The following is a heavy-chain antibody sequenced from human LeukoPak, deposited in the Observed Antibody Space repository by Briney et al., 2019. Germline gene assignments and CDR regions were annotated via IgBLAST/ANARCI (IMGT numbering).Heavy chain of an antibody. CDR3: ASARESCIGSTCYEYFHH. J-gene: IGHJ1*01. Sequence: GGSLRLSCAASGFTVTTKTMAWVRQAPGRGLEWVSVFYSLGSTYYADSVHGRFTISRDTSLNTLFLQMNSLRVEDTAVYYCASARESCIGSTCYEYFHHWGQGTPLRVSS. CDR2: FYSLGST. D-gene: IGHD3-22*01. CDR1: GFTVTTKT. V-gene: IGHV3-53*01.